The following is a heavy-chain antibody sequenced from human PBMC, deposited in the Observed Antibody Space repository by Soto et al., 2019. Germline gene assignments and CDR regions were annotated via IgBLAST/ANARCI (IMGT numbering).Heavy chain of an antibody. D-gene: IGHD1-26*01. CDR1: GFPFSFYS. CDR3: ARSGNYRLDC. J-gene: IGHJ4*02. Sequence: GGSLRLSCEASGFPFSFYSMNWVRQAPGKGLEWISYISTSGSSIYYADSVKGRFTISRDNAKNSLYLQMNSLRAEDTAVYYCARSGNYRLDCWGQGTMVTVSS. V-gene: IGHV3-48*01. CDR2: ISTSGSSI.